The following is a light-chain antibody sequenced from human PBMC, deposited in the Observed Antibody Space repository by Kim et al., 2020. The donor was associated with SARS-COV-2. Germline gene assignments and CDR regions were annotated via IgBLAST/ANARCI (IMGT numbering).Light chain of an antibody. CDR3: QAWDSSTVV. Sequence: SYELTQPPSVSVSPGQTAIITCSGDKLGDKYACWYQQKPGQSHVLVIYQDSKRPSGIPERFSGSNSGNTATLTISGTQAMDEADYYCQAWDSSTVVFGGGTQLTVL. CDR1: KLGDKY. J-gene: IGLJ2*01. V-gene: IGLV3-1*01. CDR2: QDS.